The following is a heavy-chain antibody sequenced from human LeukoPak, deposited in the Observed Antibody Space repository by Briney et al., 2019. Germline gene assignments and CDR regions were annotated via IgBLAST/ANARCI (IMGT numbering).Heavy chain of an antibody. V-gene: IGHV3-23*01. J-gene: IGHJ3*02. CDR3: AKDLRTGFDAFDI. CDR1: GFAFSSYA. Sequence: GGSLRLSCAASGFAFSSYAMSWVRQAPGKGLEWVSAISGSGGSTYYADSAKGRFTISRDNSKNTLYLQMNSLRAEDTAVYYCAKDLRTGFDAFDIWGQGTMVTVSS. CDR2: ISGSGGST. D-gene: IGHD1-1*01.